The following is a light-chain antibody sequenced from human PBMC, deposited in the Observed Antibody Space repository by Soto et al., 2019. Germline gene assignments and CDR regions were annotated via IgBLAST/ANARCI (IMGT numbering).Light chain of an antibody. V-gene: IGLV1-40*01. CDR2: GNN. J-gene: IGLJ2*01. CDR1: SSNIGAGYD. CDR3: QSYDSSLNGVV. Sequence: QPVPTQPPSVSGAPGQRVTISCTGSSSNIGAGYDVHWYQQLPGTAPKLLIYGNNNRPSGVPDRFSGSKSGTSASLAITGLQAEDEADYYCQSYDSSLNGVVFGGGTKLTVL.